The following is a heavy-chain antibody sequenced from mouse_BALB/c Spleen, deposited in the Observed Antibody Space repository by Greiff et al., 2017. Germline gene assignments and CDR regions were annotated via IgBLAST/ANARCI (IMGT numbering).Heavy chain of an antibody. CDR2: ISYSGST. Sequence: EVKLMESGPGLVKPSQSLSLTCTVTGYSITSDYAWNWIRQFPGNKLEWMGYISYSGSTSYNPSLKSRISITRDTSKNQFFLQLNSVTTEDTATYYCARMEVRRGFDYWGQGTTLTVSS. J-gene: IGHJ2*01. CDR3: ARMEVRRGFDY. V-gene: IGHV3-2*02. CDR1: GYSITSDYA. D-gene: IGHD2-14*01.